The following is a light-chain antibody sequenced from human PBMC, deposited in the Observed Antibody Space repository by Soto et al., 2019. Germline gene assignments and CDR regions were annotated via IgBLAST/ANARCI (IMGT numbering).Light chain of an antibody. CDR1: QSITTY. J-gene: IGKJ4*01. Sequence: DIQMTQSPSSLSASVGDRVTLTCRASQSITTYLHWYQQKPGKAPNLLIYDASTLRSGVPSRFSGGGSGADFTLTISSLQPEDFVTYFCQQTYDPPLTFGGGTKVEIQ. CDR2: DAS. V-gene: IGKV1-39*01. CDR3: QQTYDPPLT.